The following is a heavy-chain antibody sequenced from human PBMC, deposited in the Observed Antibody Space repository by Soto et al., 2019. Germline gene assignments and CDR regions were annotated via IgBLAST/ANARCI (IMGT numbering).Heavy chain of an antibody. D-gene: IGHD2-2*01. CDR1: GFTFNTYS. V-gene: IGHV3-21*01. J-gene: IGHJ6*02. CDR2: ISSRNSFI. CDR3: ARDPAGSTRPYYDGMDV. Sequence: GGSLRLSCAASGFTFNTYSMNWVRQAPEKGLEWVSFISSRNSFIYYADSVRGRFTISRDNAKNSVFLQMNSLRVEDTAVYYCARDPAGSTRPYYDGMDVWGQGTTVTVSS.